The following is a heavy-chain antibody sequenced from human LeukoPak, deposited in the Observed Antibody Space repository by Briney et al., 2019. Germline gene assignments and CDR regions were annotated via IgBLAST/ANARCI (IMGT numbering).Heavy chain of an antibody. CDR2: INWNGGNT. Sequence: PGGSLRLSCAASGFTFDDYGMSWVRQAPGKGLEWVAGINWNGGNTCYADSVKGRFTISRDNSKNSLYLQMNSLRAEDTALYHCARERIAVAGKVWFDPWGQGTLVTVSS. D-gene: IGHD6-19*01. J-gene: IGHJ5*02. V-gene: IGHV3-20*01. CDR3: ARERIAVAGKVWFDP. CDR1: GFTFDDYG.